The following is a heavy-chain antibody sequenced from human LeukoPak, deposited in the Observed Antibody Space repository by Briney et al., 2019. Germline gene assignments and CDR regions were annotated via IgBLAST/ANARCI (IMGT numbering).Heavy chain of an antibody. CDR2: IYYSGST. CDR1: GGSISSSSYY. V-gene: IGHV4-39*01. CDR3: ARRNYDSRASDAFDI. J-gene: IGHJ3*02. D-gene: IGHD3-22*01. Sequence: PSETLSLTCTVSGGSISSSSYYWGWIRQPPGKGLEWIGGIYYSGSTYYNPSLKSRVTISVDTSKNQFSLKLSSVTAADTAVYYCARRNYDSRASDAFDIWGQGTMVTVSS.